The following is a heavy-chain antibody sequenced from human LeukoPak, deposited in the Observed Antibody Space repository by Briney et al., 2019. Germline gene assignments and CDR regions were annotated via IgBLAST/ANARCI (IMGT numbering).Heavy chain of an antibody. CDR3: ARGREELVVPAYYFDY. CDR2: INHSGST. Sequence: SSETLSLTCAVYGGSFSGYYWSWIRQPPGKGLEWIGEINHSGSTNYNPSLKSRVTISVDTSKNQFSLKLSSVTAADTAVYYCARGREELVVPAYYFDYWGQGTLVTVSS. V-gene: IGHV4-34*01. D-gene: IGHD2-2*01. CDR1: GGSFSGYY. J-gene: IGHJ4*02.